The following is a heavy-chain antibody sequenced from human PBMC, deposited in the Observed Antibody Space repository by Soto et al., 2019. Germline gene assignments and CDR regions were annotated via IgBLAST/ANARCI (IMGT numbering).Heavy chain of an antibody. Sequence: QVQLQLSGPGLVTPSQTLSLTCAISGDSVSSNSAGWNWIRQTPSRGLEWLGRTYYRSKWYFNCAVSVESRITINPDKSKNQFSLQLSSVTPDDTAVYYCARGSWDDVSGHYYMDVWGKGTTVTVSS. CDR1: GDSVSSNSAG. CDR2: TYYRSKWYF. J-gene: IGHJ6*03. D-gene: IGHD1-1*01. V-gene: IGHV6-1*01. CDR3: ARGSWDDVSGHYYMDV.